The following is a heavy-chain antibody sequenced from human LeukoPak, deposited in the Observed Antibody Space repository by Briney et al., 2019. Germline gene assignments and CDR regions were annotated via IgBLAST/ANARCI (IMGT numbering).Heavy chain of an antibody. CDR3: ARGPHTGVNYYDSSGYYY. D-gene: IGHD3-22*01. V-gene: IGHV4-34*01. CDR1: GGSFSGYY. Sequence: SETLSLTCAVYGGSFSGYYWSWIRQPPGKGLEWIGKINHSGSTNYNPSLKSRVTISVDTSRNQFSLKLSSVTAADTAVYYCARGPHTGVNYYDSSGYYYWGQGTLVTVSS. CDR2: INHSGST. J-gene: IGHJ4*02.